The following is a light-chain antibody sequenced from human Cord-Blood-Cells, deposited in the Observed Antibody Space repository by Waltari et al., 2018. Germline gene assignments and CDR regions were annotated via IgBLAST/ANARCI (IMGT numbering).Light chain of an antibody. J-gene: IGLJ3*02. CDR3: CSYAGSSTWV. CDR2: EGS. V-gene: IGLV2-23*01. CDR1: SSDVGSYNL. Sequence: QSALTQPASVSGSPGQSITISCTGTSSDVGSYNLVPWYQQHPGKAPKLMNYEGSKRPSGVSNRFSGSKSGNTASLTISGLQAEDEADYYCCSYAGSSTWVFGGGTKLTVL.